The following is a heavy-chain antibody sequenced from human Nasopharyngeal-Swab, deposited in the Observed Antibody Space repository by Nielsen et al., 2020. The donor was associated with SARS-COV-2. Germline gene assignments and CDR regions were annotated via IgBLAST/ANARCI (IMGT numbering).Heavy chain of an antibody. CDR3: ARDYYYYMDV. Sequence: GSLRLSCTVSGGSISSYYWSWIRQPPGKGLEWIGYIYYSGSTNYNPSLKSRVTISVDTSKNQFSLKLSSVTAADTAVYYCARDYYYYMDVWGKGTTVTVSS. CDR1: GGSISSYY. CDR2: IYYSGST. J-gene: IGHJ6*03. V-gene: IGHV4-59*01.